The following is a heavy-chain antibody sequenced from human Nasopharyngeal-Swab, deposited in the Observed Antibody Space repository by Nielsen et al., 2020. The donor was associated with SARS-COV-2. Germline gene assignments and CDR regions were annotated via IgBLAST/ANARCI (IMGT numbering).Heavy chain of an antibody. CDR1: GFPFSTYT. Sequence: GSLRLSCAASGFPFSTYTMNWVRQAPGKGLEWVSSISGSSTYIWYADSVKGRFTISRDNAKNSLFLQMNNLRADDTAIYYCARTAAFCGGNCYSEYFQHWGQGTLVTVS. CDR2: ISGSSTYI. D-gene: IGHD2-21*02. CDR3: ARTAAFCGGNCYSEYFQH. J-gene: IGHJ1*01. V-gene: IGHV3-21*01.